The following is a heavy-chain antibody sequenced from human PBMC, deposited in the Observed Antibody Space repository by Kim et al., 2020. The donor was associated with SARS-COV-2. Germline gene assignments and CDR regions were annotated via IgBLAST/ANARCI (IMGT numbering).Heavy chain of an antibody. D-gene: IGHD6-6*01. J-gene: IGHJ4*02. V-gene: IGHV4-59*01. Sequence: NYNPSLKSRVTISVDTSKNQFSLKLSSVTAADTAVYYCASYSSSSGGFDYWGQGTLVTVSS. CDR3: ASYSSSSGGFDY.